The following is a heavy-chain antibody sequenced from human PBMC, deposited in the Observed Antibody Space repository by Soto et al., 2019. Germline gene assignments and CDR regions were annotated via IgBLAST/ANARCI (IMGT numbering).Heavy chain of an antibody. CDR2: ISGGGIST. D-gene: IGHD3-10*01. Sequence: EVHLLESGGGLVQPGGSLTLSCAASGFTFSNYAMSWVRQAPGKGLEWVSAISGGGISTYYADSVRGRFTISRDNSRNALYLRMNSLRAEDTAVYYCARDAISMVRGTNNWFDPWGQGTLVTVSS. CDR1: GFTFSNYA. J-gene: IGHJ5*02. V-gene: IGHV3-23*01. CDR3: ARDAISMVRGTNNWFDP.